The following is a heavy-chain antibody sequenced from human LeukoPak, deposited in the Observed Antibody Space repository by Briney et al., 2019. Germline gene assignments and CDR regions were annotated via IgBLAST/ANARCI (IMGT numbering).Heavy chain of an antibody. J-gene: IGHJ4*02. D-gene: IGHD2-8*01. Sequence: SCKASGGTFSSYAMSWVRQAPGKGLEWVAVISYDGSNKYYADSVKGRFTISRDNSKNTLYLQMNSLRAEDTAVYYCARDMVYYWGQGTLVTVSS. CDR1: GGTFSSYA. CDR2: ISYDGSNK. CDR3: ARDMVYY. V-gene: IGHV3-30-3*01.